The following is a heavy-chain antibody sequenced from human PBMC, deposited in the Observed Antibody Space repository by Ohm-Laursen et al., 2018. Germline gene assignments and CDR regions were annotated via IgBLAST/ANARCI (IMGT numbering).Heavy chain of an antibody. J-gene: IGHJ3*02. Sequence: SQTLSLTCTVSGGSITSGGSYWSWIRQHPEKGLEWIGYIYYSGSTYYNPSLKSRVTMSVDTSKNQFSLKLSSVTAADTAVYYCARGRGTYSLGAFDIWGQGTMVTVSS. D-gene: IGHD1-26*01. CDR3: ARGRGTYSLGAFDI. CDR1: GGSITSGGSY. CDR2: IYYSGST. V-gene: IGHV4-31*03.